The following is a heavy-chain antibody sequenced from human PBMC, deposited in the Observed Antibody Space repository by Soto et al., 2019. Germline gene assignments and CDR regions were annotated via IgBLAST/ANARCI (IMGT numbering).Heavy chain of an antibody. D-gene: IGHD3-10*01. Sequence: PSETLSLTCTVSGGSISSYYWSWIRQPPGKGLEWIGYIYYSGSTNYNPSIKSRDTISVDTSKNQFSLKLSSVTAADTAVYYCARVLEGPGYYGSGSYYRVFDYWGQGTLVTVSS. CDR3: ARVLEGPGYYGSGSYYRVFDY. CDR2: IYYSGST. CDR1: GGSISSYY. V-gene: IGHV4-59*01. J-gene: IGHJ4*02.